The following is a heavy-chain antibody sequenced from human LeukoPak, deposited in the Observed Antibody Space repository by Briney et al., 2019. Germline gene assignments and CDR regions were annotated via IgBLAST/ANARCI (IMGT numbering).Heavy chain of an antibody. CDR2: INGDGSTT. J-gene: IGHJ4*02. Sequence: QTGGSLRLSCTASGFTFSTYWINWVRQSPGKGLVWAALINGDGSTTTHADSVKGRFTISRDNAKNTAYLQMNSLRDEDTAVYFCARDYAGSPDYWGQGTLVTVSA. V-gene: IGHV3-74*03. CDR1: GFTFSTYW. D-gene: IGHD3-10*01. CDR3: ARDYAGSPDY.